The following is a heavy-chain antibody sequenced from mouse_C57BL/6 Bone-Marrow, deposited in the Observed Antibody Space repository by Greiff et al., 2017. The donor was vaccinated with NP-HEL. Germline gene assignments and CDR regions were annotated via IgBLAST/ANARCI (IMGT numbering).Heavy chain of an antibody. CDR2: IYIGNGYT. CDR3: ASPYLQLDWYFDV. V-gene: IGHV1-58*01. Sequence: VQLQQSGAELVRPGSSVKMSCKTSGYTFTSYGINWVKQRPGQGLAWIGYIYIGNGYTEYNEKFKGKATLTSDTSSSTAYMQLSSLTSEDSAIYICASPYLQLDWYFDVWGTGTTVTVSS. J-gene: IGHJ1*03. CDR1: GYTFTSYG. D-gene: IGHD2-1*01.